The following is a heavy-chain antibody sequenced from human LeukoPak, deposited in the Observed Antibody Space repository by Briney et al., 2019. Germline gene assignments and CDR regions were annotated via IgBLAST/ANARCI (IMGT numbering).Heavy chain of an antibody. Sequence: ASVKVSCKASGYTFTSYYMHWVRQAPGQGLEWMGIINPSGGGTSYAQKFQGRVTMTRDTSTSTVYMELSSLRSEDTAVYYCARGITIFGVVTLPLNYWGQGTLVTVSS. V-gene: IGHV1-46*01. CDR2: INPSGGGT. J-gene: IGHJ4*02. CDR1: GYTFTSYY. D-gene: IGHD3-3*01. CDR3: ARGITIFGVVTLPLNY.